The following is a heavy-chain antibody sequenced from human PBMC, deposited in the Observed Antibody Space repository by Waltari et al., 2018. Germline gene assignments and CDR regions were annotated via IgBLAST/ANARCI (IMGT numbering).Heavy chain of an antibody. D-gene: IGHD6-13*01. Sequence: QVQLQESGPGLVKPSQTLSLTCTVSGGSISSGSYYWSWIRQPAGKGLEWIGYIYTSGSTNYNPSLKSRVTISVDTSKNQCSLKLSSVTAADTAVYYCARGSSSWYYFDYWGQGTLVTVSS. CDR1: GGSISSGSYY. CDR2: IYTSGST. J-gene: IGHJ4*02. CDR3: ARGSSSWYYFDY. V-gene: IGHV4-61*09.